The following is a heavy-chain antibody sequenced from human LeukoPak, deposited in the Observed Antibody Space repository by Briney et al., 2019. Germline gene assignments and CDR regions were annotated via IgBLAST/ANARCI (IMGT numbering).Heavy chain of an antibody. J-gene: IGHJ4*02. D-gene: IGHD3-22*01. CDR2: INHSGST. Sequence: SETLSLTCAVYGGSFSGYYWSWIRQPPGKGLEWIGEINHSGSTYYNPSLKSRVTISVDTSKNQFSLKLSSVTAADTAVYYCARQDYYDSSGYYYPDYWGQGTLVTVSS. CDR3: ARQDYYDSSGYYYPDY. V-gene: IGHV4-34*01. CDR1: GGSFSGYY.